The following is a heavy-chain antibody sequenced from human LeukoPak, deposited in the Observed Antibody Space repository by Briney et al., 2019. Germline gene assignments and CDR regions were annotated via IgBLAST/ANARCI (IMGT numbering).Heavy chain of an antibody. CDR3: ARDTVAGTYNFDY. J-gene: IGHJ4*02. D-gene: IGHD6-19*01. CDR2: INPNSGGT. Sequence: ASVKVSCKACGYTFTGYYMHWVRQAPGQGLEWMGWINPNSGGTNYAQKFQGRVTMTRDTSISTAYMELSRLRSDDTAVYYCARDTVAGTYNFDYWGQGTLVTVSS. CDR1: GYTFTGYY. V-gene: IGHV1-2*02.